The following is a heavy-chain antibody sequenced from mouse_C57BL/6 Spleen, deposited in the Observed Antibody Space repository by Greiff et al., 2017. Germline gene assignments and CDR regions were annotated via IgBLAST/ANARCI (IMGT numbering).Heavy chain of an antibody. CDR2: ISSGGDYI. CDR3: TAYDYDGRSFDY. J-gene: IGHJ2*01. Sequence: EVMLVESGEGLVKPGGSLKLSCAASGFTFSSYAMSWVRQTPEKRLEWVAYISSGGDYIYYADTVKGRFTISRDNARNTLYLQMSSLKSEDTAMYYCTAYDYDGRSFDYWGQGTTLTVSS. D-gene: IGHD2-4*01. V-gene: IGHV5-9-1*02. CDR1: GFTFSSYA.